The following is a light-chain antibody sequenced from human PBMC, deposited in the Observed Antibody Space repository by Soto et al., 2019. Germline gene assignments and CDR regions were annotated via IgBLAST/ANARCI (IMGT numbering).Light chain of an antibody. CDR3: GTWDNSLSTYV. Sequence: QSVLTQPPSVSAAPGQKVTISCSGSSSNIGNNFVSWYQQLPGTAPKLLIYDNNKRPSGIPDRFSGSKSGTSATLGITGLQTGDEADYYCGTWDNSLSTYVFGIGTKVTVL. J-gene: IGLJ1*01. CDR2: DNN. V-gene: IGLV1-51*01. CDR1: SSNIGNNF.